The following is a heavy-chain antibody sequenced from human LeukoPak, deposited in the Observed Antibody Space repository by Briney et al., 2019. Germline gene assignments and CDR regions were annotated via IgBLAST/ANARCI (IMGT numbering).Heavy chain of an antibody. V-gene: IGHV3-30-3*01. CDR3: ARDTLYSGSYFNY. Sequence: GGSLRLSCAASGFTFSTYAIHWVRQAPGKGLEWVAVISYDGSNKYYADSVKGRFTISRDNSKNTLYLQMNSLRAEDTAVYYCARDTLYSGSYFNYWGQGTLVTVSS. D-gene: IGHD1-26*01. J-gene: IGHJ4*02. CDR2: ISYDGSNK. CDR1: GFTFSTYA.